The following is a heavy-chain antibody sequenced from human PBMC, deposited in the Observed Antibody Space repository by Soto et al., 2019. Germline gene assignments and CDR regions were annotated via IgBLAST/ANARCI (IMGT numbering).Heavy chain of an antibody. CDR3: ARGLILWFGELSRRGGYYYYMDV. D-gene: IGHD3-10*01. CDR1: GGSFSGYQ. J-gene: IGHJ6*03. Sequence: QVQLQQWGAGLLKPSETLSLTCAVYGGSFSGYQWSWIRQTPGKGLEWIGGITDSGDINYNPALKSRGTLVVDSPKKQIALRLSSVTAADTAVYYCARGLILWFGELSRRGGYYYYMDVWRKGATVTVSS. V-gene: IGHV4-34*01. CDR2: ITDSGDI.